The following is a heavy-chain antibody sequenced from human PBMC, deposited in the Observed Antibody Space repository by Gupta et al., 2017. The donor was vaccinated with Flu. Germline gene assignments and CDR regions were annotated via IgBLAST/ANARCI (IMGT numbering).Heavy chain of an antibody. CDR1: GGSFSGYY. CDR3: ARGVMIRAARRDLFDP. D-gene: IGHD6-6*01. Sequence: QVQLQQWGAGLLKPSETLSLTCAVYGGSFSGYYWSWIRQSPGKGLEWIGEIYHSGSTNYNPSLKSRVTISVDTSNNQFTLKLSSVTAAETAVYYCARGVMIRAARRDLFDPWGQGTLVTVSS. J-gene: IGHJ5*02. CDR2: IYHSGST. V-gene: IGHV4-34*01.